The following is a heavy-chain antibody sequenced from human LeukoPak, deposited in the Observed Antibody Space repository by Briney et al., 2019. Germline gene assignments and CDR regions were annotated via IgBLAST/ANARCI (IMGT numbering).Heavy chain of an antibody. V-gene: IGHV4-34*01. CDR1: GGSFSGYY. D-gene: IGHD1-26*01. Sequence: SETLSLTCAVYGGSFSGYYWSWIRQPPGKGLEWIGEINHSGSTNYNPSLKSRVTISVDTSKNQFSLKLSSVTAADTAVYYCARGGWEASYWGQGTLVTVSS. CDR3: ARGGWEASY. J-gene: IGHJ4*02. CDR2: INHSGST.